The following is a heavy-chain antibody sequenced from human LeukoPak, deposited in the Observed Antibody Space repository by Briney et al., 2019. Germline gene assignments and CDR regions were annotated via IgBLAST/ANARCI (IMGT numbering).Heavy chain of an antibody. J-gene: IGHJ6*02. D-gene: IGHD5-24*01. Sequence: ASVKVSCKASGGTFSSDAISWVRQAPGQGLEWMGGIIALFGTANYAQKFQGRLTITADESTSTVYMELSSLRSEDTAVYYCARIRDGYNSYFFYGMDVWGQGTTVTVSS. CDR3: ARIRDGYNSYFFYGMDV. CDR1: GGTFSSDA. CDR2: IIALFGTA. V-gene: IGHV1-69*13.